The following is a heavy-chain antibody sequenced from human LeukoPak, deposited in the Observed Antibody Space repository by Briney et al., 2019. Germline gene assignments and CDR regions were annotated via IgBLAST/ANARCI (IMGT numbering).Heavy chain of an antibody. CDR2: ISGSGGST. J-gene: IGHJ3*02. Sequence: GGSLRLSCVASGFPFSSYWMTWVRQAPGKGLEWVSAISGSGGSTYYADSVKGRFTISRDNSKNTLYLQMNSLRAEDTAVYYCAKGIAVAGDDAFDIWGQGTMVTVSS. D-gene: IGHD6-19*01. CDR3: AKGIAVAGDDAFDI. CDR1: GFPFSSYW. V-gene: IGHV3-23*01.